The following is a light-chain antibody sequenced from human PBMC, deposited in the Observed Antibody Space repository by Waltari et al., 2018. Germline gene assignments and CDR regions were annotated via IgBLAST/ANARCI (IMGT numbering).Light chain of an antibody. J-gene: IGKJ1*01. V-gene: IGKV2-30*02. CDR1: QSLVHSDGNTY. CDR3: MQTTHSPRT. Sequence: DVVMTQSPLSLSVSLGQPASISCRSSQSLVHSDGNTYLNWFPQRPGQSPRPLIYKVSRRESGVPDRFSGSGSGTDFTLKISRVEAEDVGVYYCMQTTHSPRTFGQGTKVEI. CDR2: KVS.